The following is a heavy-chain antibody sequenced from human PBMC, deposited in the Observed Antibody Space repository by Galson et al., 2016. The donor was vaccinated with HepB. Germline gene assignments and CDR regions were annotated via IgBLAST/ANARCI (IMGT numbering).Heavy chain of an antibody. J-gene: IGHJ4*02. D-gene: IGHD5-18*01. CDR1: GFTFSSYG. Sequence: SPRLSCAASGFTFSSYGMHWVRQAPGKGLEWVAVIWFDGSNKFYADTLKGRFTISRDNSNNTLYLQMNSLRAEETAVSYCARVSDTAYKGSFDYWGQGTLVTVSS. CDR2: IWFDGSNK. CDR3: ARVSDTAYKGSFDY. V-gene: IGHV3-33*01.